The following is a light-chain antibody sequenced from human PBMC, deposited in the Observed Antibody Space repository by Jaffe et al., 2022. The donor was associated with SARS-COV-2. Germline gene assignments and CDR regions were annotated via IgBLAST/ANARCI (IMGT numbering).Light chain of an antibody. CDR2: DTS. CDR1: KSVSSST. Sequence: EIVLTQFPGTLSLSPGERATLSCRASKSVSSSTLAWYQQKPGQAPRLLLYDTSTRATGIPDRFSGSGSGTDFTLTISRLEPEDFAVYYCQQYGSSPPITFGQGTRLEIK. V-gene: IGKV3-20*01. J-gene: IGKJ5*01. CDR3: QQYGSSPPIT.